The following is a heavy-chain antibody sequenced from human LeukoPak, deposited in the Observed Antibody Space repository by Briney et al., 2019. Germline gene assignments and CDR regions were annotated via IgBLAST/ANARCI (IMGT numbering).Heavy chain of an antibody. J-gene: IGHJ4*02. D-gene: IGHD3-22*01. CDR2: ISSSGSTI. CDR1: GFTFSSYS. Sequence: GGSLRLSCAASGFTFSSYSMNWIRQAPGKGLEWVSYISSSGSTIYYADSVKGRFTISRDNAKNSLYLQMNSLRAEDTAVYYCATGYDSSGFDYWGQGTLVTVSS. V-gene: IGHV3-48*04. CDR3: ATGYDSSGFDY.